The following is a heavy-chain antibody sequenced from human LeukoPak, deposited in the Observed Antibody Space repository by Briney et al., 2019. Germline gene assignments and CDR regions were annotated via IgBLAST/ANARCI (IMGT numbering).Heavy chain of an antibody. CDR2: INHSGST. V-gene: IGHV4-34*08. Sequence: SETLTLTCAAYGGTFSGYYWSWIRQPPGKGLEWIGEINHSGSTNYNPSLKKGGTIIVKKTKNKLSQKQRTVPAADAAVYYCAGARGPSDYWGQGTLVTVSS. CDR1: GGTFSGYY. J-gene: IGHJ4*02. CDR3: AGARGPSDY.